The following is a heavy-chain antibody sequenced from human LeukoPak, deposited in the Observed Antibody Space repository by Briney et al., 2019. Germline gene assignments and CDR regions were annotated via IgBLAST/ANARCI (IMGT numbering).Heavy chain of an antibody. CDR1: GYTFTSYG. V-gene: IGHV1-18*01. CDR3: ARGPNSSGWPCYYYGMDV. J-gene: IGHJ6*02. CDR2: ISAYNGNT. D-gene: IGHD6-19*01. Sequence: APVTVSCTASGYTFTSYGISWVRQAPGQGLEWMGWISAYNGNTNYAQKLQGRVTMTTDTSTSTAYMELRSLRSDDTAVYYCARGPNSSGWPCYYYGMDVWGQGTTVTVSS.